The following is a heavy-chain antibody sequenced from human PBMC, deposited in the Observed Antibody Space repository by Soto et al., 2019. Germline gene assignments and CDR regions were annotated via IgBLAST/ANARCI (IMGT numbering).Heavy chain of an antibody. Sequence: PSETLSLTCTVSGGSISSSSYYWGWIRQLPGKGLEWIGSIYYSGSTYYNPSLKSRVTISVDTSKNQFSLKLSSVTAADTAVYYCARGRGSYYYYGRDVWGQGTTLTVS. V-gene: IGHV4-39*01. CDR2: IYYSGST. CDR3: ARGRGSYYYYGRDV. D-gene: IGHD3-10*01. CDR1: GGSISSSSYY. J-gene: IGHJ6*02.